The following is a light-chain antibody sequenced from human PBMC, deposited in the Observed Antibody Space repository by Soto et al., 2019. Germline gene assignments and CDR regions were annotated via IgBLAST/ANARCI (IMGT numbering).Light chain of an antibody. CDR2: RDY. CDR1: DIGRKD. V-gene: IGLV3-9*01. Sequence: YELTQPLSVSVALGQTARITCAGNDIGRKDVHWYQQKPGQAPVLVIYRDYNRPSGIPERFSASNSGNTATLTINRAQAGDEADYYCQVRDSNTAVFGGGTKLTVL. CDR3: QVRDSNTAV. J-gene: IGLJ3*02.